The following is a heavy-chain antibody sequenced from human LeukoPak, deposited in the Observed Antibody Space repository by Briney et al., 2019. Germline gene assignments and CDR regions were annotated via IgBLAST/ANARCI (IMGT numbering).Heavy chain of an antibody. CDR3: AREYYYDSSGIKGISY. D-gene: IGHD3-22*01. V-gene: IGHV3-30-3*01. CDR2: ISYDGSNK. Sequence: HAGGSLRLSCAASGFTFSSYAMHWVRQAPGKGLEWVAVISYDGSNKYYADSVKGRFTISRDNSKNTLYLQMNSLRAEDTAVYYCAREYYYDSSGIKGISYWGQGTLVTVSS. CDR1: GFTFSSYA. J-gene: IGHJ4*02.